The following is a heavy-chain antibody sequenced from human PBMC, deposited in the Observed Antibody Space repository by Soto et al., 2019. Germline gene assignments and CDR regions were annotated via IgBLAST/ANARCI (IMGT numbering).Heavy chain of an antibody. J-gene: IGHJ4*02. V-gene: IGHV4-59*01. CDR3: ARDSGGSSWYDY. CDR2: IYYSGST. Sequence: QVQLQESGPGLVKPSETLSLTCTVSGGSISSYYWSWIRQPPGKGLEWIGYIYYSGSTNYNPSLKSRGTISVDTSKNQFSLKLSSVTAADTAVYYCARDSGGSSWYDYWGQGTLVTVSS. CDR1: GGSISSYY. D-gene: IGHD6-13*01.